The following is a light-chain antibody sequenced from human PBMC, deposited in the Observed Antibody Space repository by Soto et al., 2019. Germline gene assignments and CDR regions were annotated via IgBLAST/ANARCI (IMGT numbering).Light chain of an antibody. CDR1: SSDVGGSDY. CDR2: DVS. V-gene: IGLV2-14*01. Sequence: QSALTQPASVSGSPGQSITLSCTGSSSDVGGSDYVSWYQQHPGKAPKLMIYDVSHRPSGVSNRFSGSKSGNTASLTISGLQAEDEADYYCASYTRGSVVFGGGTKLTVL. J-gene: IGLJ2*01. CDR3: ASYTRGSVV.